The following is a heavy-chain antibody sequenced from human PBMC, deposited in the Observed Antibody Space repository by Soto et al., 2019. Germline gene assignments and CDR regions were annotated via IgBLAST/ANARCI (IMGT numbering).Heavy chain of an antibody. CDR2: ISAYNGNA. V-gene: IGHV1-18*01. Sequence: QVQLVQSGAEVKKPGASVKVSCKASGYTFTSYGISWVRQAPGQGLEWMGWISAYNGNANYAQKLQGRVTMTTDTSTSTAYMELRSLRSDDTAVYYCARDPHIAVAGADLDYWGQGTLVTVSS. D-gene: IGHD6-19*01. CDR1: GYTFTSYG. J-gene: IGHJ4*02. CDR3: ARDPHIAVAGADLDY.